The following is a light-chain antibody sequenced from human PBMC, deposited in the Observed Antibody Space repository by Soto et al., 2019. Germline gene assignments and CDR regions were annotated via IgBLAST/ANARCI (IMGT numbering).Light chain of an antibody. CDR2: KAS. J-gene: IGKJ1*01. Sequence: DIQMTQSPSTLSASVGDRVTITCRASQSISSWLAWYQQKPGKAPKLLIYKASSLESGVPSRFSGSGSGTEFTLSISGLQPDDFATYYCQHFYTYSPWTFGQGTKVDIK. CDR3: QHFYTYSPWT. V-gene: IGKV1-5*03. CDR1: QSISSW.